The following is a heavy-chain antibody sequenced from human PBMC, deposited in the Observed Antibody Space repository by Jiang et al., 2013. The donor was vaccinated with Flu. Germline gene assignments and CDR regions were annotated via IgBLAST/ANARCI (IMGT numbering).Heavy chain of an antibody. Sequence: VQLLESGGGLVQPGGSLRLSCAASGFTFSNNAMTWVRQAPGKGLEWVSTINRSGGSTFYADSVKGRFTFSRDNSKNTVFLQMNSLRAEDTAVYYCAKDWGYDLWNGYSYGMDVWGQGTTVTVSS. D-gene: IGHD3-3*01. V-gene: IGHV3-23*01. CDR2: INRSGGST. J-gene: IGHJ6*02. CDR3: AKDWGYDLWNGYSYGMDV. CDR1: GFTFSNNA.